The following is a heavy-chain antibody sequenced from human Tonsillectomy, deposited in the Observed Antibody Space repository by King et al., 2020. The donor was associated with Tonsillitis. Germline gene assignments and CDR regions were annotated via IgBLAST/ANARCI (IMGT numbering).Heavy chain of an antibody. D-gene: IGHD3-3*01. CDR2: IYWNDDK. J-gene: IGHJ4*02. CDR1: GFSLSTSGVG. V-gene: IGHV2-5*01. Sequence: TLKESGPTLVKPTQTLTLTCTFSGFSLSTSGVGVGWIRQPPGKALEWLALIYWNDDKRYSPSLKSRLTITKDTSKNQVVLTMTNMDPVDTATYFCAHYPDFWSGYLYYFDYWGQGTLVTVSS. CDR3: AHYPDFWSGYLYYFDY.